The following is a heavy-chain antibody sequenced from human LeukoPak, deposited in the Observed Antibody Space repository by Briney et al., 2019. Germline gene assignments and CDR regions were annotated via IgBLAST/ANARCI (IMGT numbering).Heavy chain of an antibody. CDR2: IGAYNGNT. J-gene: IGHJ4*02. V-gene: IGHV1-18*01. CDR1: GYTFTSYG. CDR3: ARVFGGGSYYLNYFDY. D-gene: IGHD1-26*01. Sequence: ASVKVSCKASGYTFTSYGISWVRQAPGQGLEWMGWIGAYNGNTNYAQKLQGRVTMTTDTSTSTAYMELRSLRSDDTAVYYCARVFGGGSYYLNYFDYWGQGTLVTVSS.